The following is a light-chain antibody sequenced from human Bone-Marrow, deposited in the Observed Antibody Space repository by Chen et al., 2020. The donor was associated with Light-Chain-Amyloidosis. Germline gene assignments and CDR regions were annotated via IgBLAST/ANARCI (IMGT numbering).Light chain of an antibody. CDR2: EVT. CDR1: SSDVGGDNH. V-gene: IGLV2-14*01. J-gene: IGLJ1*01. Sequence: QSALTQPASVSGSPGQSITISCTGTSSDVGGDNHVSWYQQHPDKAPKLMIYEVTNRPSWVPDRFSASKSDNTASLTISGLQTEDEADYFCSSYTNTNTLVFGSGTRVTVL. CDR3: SSYTNTNTLV.